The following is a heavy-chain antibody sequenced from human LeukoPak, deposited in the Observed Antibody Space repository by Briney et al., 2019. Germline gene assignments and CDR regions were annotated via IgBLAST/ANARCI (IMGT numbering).Heavy chain of an antibody. J-gene: IGHJ5*02. V-gene: IGHV4-39*01. D-gene: IGHD3-3*01. CDR2: IYYSGST. CDR1: GGSISSSGYY. CDR3: ARRRRVYDFWSGYYTEPNWFDP. Sequence: PSETLSLTCTVSGGSISSSGYYWGWIRQPPGKGLEWIGSIYYSGSTYYNPSLKSRVTISVDTSKNQFSLKLSSVTAADTAVYYCARRRRVYDFWSGYYTEPNWFDPWGQGTLVTVSS.